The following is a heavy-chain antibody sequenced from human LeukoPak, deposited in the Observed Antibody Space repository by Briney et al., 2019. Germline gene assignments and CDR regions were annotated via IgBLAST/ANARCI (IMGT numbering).Heavy chain of an antibody. Sequence: SETLSLTCAVYGGSFSGYYWSWIRQPPRKGLEWIGEINHSGSTNYNPSLKSRVTISVDTSKNQFSLKLSSVTAADTAVYYCARGLGCSSTSCYKDYYYGMDVWGQGTTVTVSS. CDR3: ARGLGCSSTSCYKDYYYGMDV. CDR2: INHSGST. J-gene: IGHJ6*02. CDR1: GGSFSGYY. V-gene: IGHV4-34*01. D-gene: IGHD2-2*02.